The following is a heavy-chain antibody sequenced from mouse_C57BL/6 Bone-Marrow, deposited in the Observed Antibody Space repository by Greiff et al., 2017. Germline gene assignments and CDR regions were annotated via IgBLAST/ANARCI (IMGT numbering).Heavy chain of an antibody. CDR1: GYSITSGYD. J-gene: IGHJ3*01. CDR2: ISYSGST. D-gene: IGHD1-1*02. V-gene: IGHV3-1*01. CDR3: AKVAGTAWFAY. Sequence: EVQLQQSGPGMVKPSQSLSLTCTVTGYSITSGYDWHWIRHFPGNKLEWMGYISYSGSTNYNPSLKSRISITHDTSKNHFFLKLNSVTTEDTATYYCAKVAGTAWFAYWGQGTLVTVSA.